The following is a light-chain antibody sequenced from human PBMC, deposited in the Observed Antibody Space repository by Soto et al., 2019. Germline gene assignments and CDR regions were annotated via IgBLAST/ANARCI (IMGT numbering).Light chain of an antibody. Sequence: DIQMTQSPSTLSASVGDRVTITCRASQSLSSYLAWYQQKPGKAPNLLIYDASNLESGVPSRFSGSGSGTEFTLTISSLQPDDFATYYCQLYNSYPWTFGLGTKVDIK. CDR2: DAS. CDR3: QLYNSYPWT. V-gene: IGKV1-5*01. CDR1: QSLSSY. J-gene: IGKJ1*01.